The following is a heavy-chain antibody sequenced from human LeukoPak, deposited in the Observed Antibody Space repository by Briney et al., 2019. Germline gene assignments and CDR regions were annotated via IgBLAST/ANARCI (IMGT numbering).Heavy chain of an antibody. CDR3: ARVRYYDSSGYYLNY. J-gene: IGHJ4*02. V-gene: IGHV3-7*01. Sequence: GGSLRHSCAASGFTLSSYWMSWVRQAPGQGLEGVANIKQDGSEKYYVDSVKGRFTISRDNGKNSLYLQMNSLRAEDTAVYYCARVRYYDSSGYYLNYWGQGTLVTVSS. CDR2: IKQDGSEK. CDR1: GFTLSSYW. D-gene: IGHD3-22*01.